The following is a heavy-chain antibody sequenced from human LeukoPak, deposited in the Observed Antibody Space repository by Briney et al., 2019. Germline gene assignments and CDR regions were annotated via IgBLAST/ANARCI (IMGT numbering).Heavy chain of an antibody. J-gene: IGHJ4*02. V-gene: IGHV3-33*01. D-gene: IGHD5-18*01. CDR2: IWYDGSNK. CDR1: EFTFSSYG. CDR3: ARERRQLWSYPYYFDY. Sequence: GGSLRLSCAASEFTFSSYGMHWVRQAPGKGLEWVAVIWYDGSNKYYADSVKGRFTISRDNSKNTLYLQMNSLRAEDTAVYYCARERRQLWSYPYYFDYWGQGTLVTVSS.